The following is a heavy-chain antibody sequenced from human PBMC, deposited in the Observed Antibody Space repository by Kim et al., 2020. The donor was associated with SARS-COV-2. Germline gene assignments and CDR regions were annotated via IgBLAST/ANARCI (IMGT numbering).Heavy chain of an antibody. CDR3: ARDPSLYYDYWSGYSLGPFDY. V-gene: IGHV3-21*03. D-gene: IGHD3-3*01. J-gene: IGHJ4*02. Sequence: RFTIARDNAKNSLYLQMNSLTAEDTAVYYCARDPSLYYDYWSGYSLGPFDYWGQGTLVTVSS.